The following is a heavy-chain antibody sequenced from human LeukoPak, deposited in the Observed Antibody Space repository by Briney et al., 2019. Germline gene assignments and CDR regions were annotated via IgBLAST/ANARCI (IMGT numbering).Heavy chain of an antibody. CDR1: GGSLSSGGYY. CDR3: ARVSSARNGFDH. CDR2: IYYSGST. J-gene: IGHJ4*02. D-gene: IGHD1-14*01. Sequence: PETLSLTCTVSGGSLSSGGYYWSWIRHHPGMGLEWIGSIYYSGSTYYTPSLRSRVNISVDTSKSQFALNLTSVTAADTAVYYCARVSSARNGFDHWGQGTLVTVSS. V-gene: IGHV4-31*03.